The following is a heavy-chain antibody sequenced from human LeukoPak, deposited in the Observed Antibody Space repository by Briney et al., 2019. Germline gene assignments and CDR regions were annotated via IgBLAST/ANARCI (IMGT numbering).Heavy chain of an antibody. CDR2: IKQDGGEK. V-gene: IGHV3-7*01. J-gene: IGHJ3*02. D-gene: IGHD3-3*01. CDR3: AREGSGFDI. Sequence: GGSLRLSCAASGFTFSNYYISWVRQAPGKGLEWVANIKQDGGEKYYLDSVKGRFTISRDNAKNTLYLQMNSLGAEDTAVYYCAREGSGFDIWGQGTMVTVSS. CDR1: GFTFSNYY.